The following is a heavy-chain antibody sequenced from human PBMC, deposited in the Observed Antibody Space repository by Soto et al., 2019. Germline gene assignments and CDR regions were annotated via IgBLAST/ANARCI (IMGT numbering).Heavy chain of an antibody. CDR1: GFTISGKKY. CDR3: ATWHEREHAYDV. V-gene: IGHV3-66*01. D-gene: IGHD1-1*01. Sequence: VQLVESGGGVVQPGRSLRLSCSASGFTISGKKYVAWVRQAPGKGLEWVSALYDLDGSFYAASVKGRFTTSSDSSKTTVYLQMNDLRPDDTAVYYCATWHEREHAYDVWGQGTTVTVSS. J-gene: IGHJ3*01. CDR2: LYDLDGS.